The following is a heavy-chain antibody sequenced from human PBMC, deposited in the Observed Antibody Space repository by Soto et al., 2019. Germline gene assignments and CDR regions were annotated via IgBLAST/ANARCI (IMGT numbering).Heavy chain of an antibody. CDR2: ISSSSSYL. J-gene: IGHJ5*02. V-gene: IGHV3-21*01. D-gene: IGHD1-26*01. CDR1: TFSTYS. Sequence: EVQLVESGGGLVKPGGSLRLSCAFTFSTYSLNWVRQAPGKGLEWVSSISSSSSYLKYADSVKGRFTISRDNAKNSLYLQMNSLRAEDTAVYYCARDQGGSYDSWFVPWGQGTLVTVSS. CDR3: ARDQGGSYDSWFVP.